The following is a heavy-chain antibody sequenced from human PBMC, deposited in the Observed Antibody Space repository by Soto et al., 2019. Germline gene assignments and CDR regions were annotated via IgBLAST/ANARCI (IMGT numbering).Heavy chain of an antibody. CDR1: GFTFSSYA. J-gene: IGHJ4*02. CDR3: AKDLYDYIWGTLYS. CDR2: ISGSGGST. D-gene: IGHD3-16*01. Sequence: GGSLRLSCAASGFTFSSYAMSWVRQAPGKGLEWVSAISGSGGSTYYADSVKGRFTISRDNSKNTLYLQMNSLRAEDTAVYYCAKDLYDYIWGTLYSWGQGTLVTVSS. V-gene: IGHV3-23*01.